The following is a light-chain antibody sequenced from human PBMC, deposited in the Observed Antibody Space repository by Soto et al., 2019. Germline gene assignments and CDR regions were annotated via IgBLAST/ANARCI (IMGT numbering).Light chain of an antibody. J-gene: IGKJ1*01. CDR3: QQYNNWPPMA. V-gene: IGKV3-15*01. Sequence: EIVMTQSPATLSVSPGERATLSCRASQSVSRNLAWYQQKPGQAPRLLIYGASTRATGIPARFSGSASGTEFTLTISSLQSEDFAVYYCQQYNNWPPMAFGQGTKVEIK. CDR2: GAS. CDR1: QSVSRN.